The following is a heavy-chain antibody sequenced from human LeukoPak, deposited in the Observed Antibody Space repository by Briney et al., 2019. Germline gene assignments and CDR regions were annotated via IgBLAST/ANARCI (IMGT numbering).Heavy chain of an antibody. CDR3: ARPLPTMIVVRPPHY. J-gene: IGHJ4*02. V-gene: IGHV3-30-3*01. CDR1: GFTFSSYA. Sequence: GRSLRLSCAASGFTFSSYAMHWVRQAPGKGLEWVAVISYDGSNKYYADSVKGRFTISRDNSKNTLYLQTNSLRAEDTAVYYCARPLPTMIVVRPPHYWGQGTLVTVSS. CDR2: ISYDGSNK. D-gene: IGHD3-22*01.